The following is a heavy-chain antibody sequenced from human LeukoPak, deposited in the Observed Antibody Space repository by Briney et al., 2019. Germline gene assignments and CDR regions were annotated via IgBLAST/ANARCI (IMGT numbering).Heavy chain of an antibody. J-gene: IGHJ5*02. V-gene: IGHV4-61*02. CDR2: IYTSGST. CDR1: GGSISSGRYY. CDR3: ARGDGTDRRLLWFGELSEGPWFDP. Sequence: PSETLSLTCTVSGGSISSGRYYWSWTRHPAGKGLEWIGRIYTSGSTNYNPSLKSRVTISVDTSKNLFSLKLSSVTAADTAVYYCARGDGTDRRLLWFGELSEGPWFDPWGQGTLVTVSS. D-gene: IGHD3-10*01.